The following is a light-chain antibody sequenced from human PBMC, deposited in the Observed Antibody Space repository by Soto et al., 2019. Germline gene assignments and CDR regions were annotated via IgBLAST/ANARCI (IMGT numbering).Light chain of an antibody. J-gene: IGLJ1*01. CDR2: EVS. CDR1: SSDIGGYNY. V-gene: IGLV2-14*01. Sequence: QSVLTQPASVSGSPGQSITISCTGTSSDIGGYNYVSWYQQHPGKAPKLMIYEVSNRPSGVSNRFSGSKSGNTASLTISGLQAEDEADYYCTSFRSGSTLFGTGTKVTAL. CDR3: TSFRSGSTL.